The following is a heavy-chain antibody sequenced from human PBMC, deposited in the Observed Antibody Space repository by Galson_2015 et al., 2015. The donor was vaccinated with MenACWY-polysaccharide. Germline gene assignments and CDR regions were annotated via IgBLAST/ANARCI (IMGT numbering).Heavy chain of an antibody. J-gene: IGHJ4*02. D-gene: IGHD6-19*01. V-gene: IGHV1-8*01. CDR3: ARGGRRGVWYEGDY. Sequence: SVKVSCKGSGYTFTTIATNWVRQAPGQGLEWMAWMSPTSGNTGSAQKFQGRVTMTWNTSISTAYMELSSLRSEDTAVYYCARGGRRGVWYEGDYWGQGTLVTVSS. CDR2: MSPTSGNT. CDR1: GYTFTTIA.